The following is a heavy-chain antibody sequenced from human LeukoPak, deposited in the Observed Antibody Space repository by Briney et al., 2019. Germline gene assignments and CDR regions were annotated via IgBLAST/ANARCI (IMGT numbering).Heavy chain of an antibody. D-gene: IGHD1-1*01. Sequence: SETLSLTCAVYGGSFSGYYWSWIRQPPGKGLEWIGETNHSGSTNYNPSLKSRVTISVDTSKNQFSLKLSSVTAADTAVYYCARGPRSGQRGDAFDIWGQGTMVTVSS. CDR1: GGSFSGYY. CDR2: TNHSGST. CDR3: ARGPRSGQRGDAFDI. J-gene: IGHJ3*02. V-gene: IGHV4-34*01.